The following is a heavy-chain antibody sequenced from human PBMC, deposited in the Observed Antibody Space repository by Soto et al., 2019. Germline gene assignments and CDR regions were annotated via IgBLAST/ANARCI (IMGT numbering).Heavy chain of an antibody. CDR2: IFDNGDV. V-gene: IGHV4-59*01. CDR1: GVSSTSFY. D-gene: IGHD3-16*01. J-gene: IGHJ4*02. CDR3: ARGWGSKWYYFDS. Sequence: SETLSLTCTVSGVSSTSFYWSWIRQSPGKGLEWIGYIFDNGDVKYNPSLMSRLTMSIDMSKNEFSLRLKSVTAADTAMYYCARGWGSKWYYFDSWGEGTLVIVSS.